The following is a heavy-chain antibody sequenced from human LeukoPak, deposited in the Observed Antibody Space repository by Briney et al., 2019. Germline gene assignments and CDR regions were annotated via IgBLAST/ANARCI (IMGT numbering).Heavy chain of an antibody. CDR2: IYTSGST. D-gene: IGHD6-19*01. Sequence: SETLSLTCTVSGGSISSYYWGWIRQPAGKGLEWIGRIYTSGSTNYNPSLKSRVTMSVDTSKNQFSLKLSSVTAADTAVYYCAGGQWLANFQHWGQGTLVTVSS. CDR3: AGGQWLANFQH. V-gene: IGHV4-4*07. J-gene: IGHJ1*01. CDR1: GGSISSYY.